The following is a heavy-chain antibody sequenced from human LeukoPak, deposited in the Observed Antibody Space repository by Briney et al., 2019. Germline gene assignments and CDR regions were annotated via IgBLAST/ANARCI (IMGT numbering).Heavy chain of an antibody. CDR2: IIPIFGTA. D-gene: IGHD2-15*01. V-gene: IGHV1-69*05. Sequence: SVKVSCKASGGTFSSYAISWVRQAPGRGLEWMGGIIPIFGTANYAQKFQGRVTITTDESTSTAYMELSSLRSEDTAVYYCARAYCSGGSCYSDYYYMDVWGKGTTVTVSS. J-gene: IGHJ6*03. CDR3: ARAYCSGGSCYSDYYYMDV. CDR1: GGTFSSYA.